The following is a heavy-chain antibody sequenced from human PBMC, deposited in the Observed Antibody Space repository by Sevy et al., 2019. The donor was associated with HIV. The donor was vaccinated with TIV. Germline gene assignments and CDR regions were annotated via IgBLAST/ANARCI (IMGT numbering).Heavy chain of an antibody. Sequence: GGSLRLSCAASGFTFSSYWMHWVRQAPGKGLVWVSRIHSDGISTSYADSVKGRFTISRDNSKNTLYLQMNSLRGEDTAVYYCARGGYYYDNAAYYAFDSWGQGTLVTVSS. V-gene: IGHV3-74*01. CDR2: IHSDGIST. J-gene: IGHJ4*02. D-gene: IGHD3-22*01. CDR3: ARGGYYYDNAAYYAFDS. CDR1: GFTFSSYW.